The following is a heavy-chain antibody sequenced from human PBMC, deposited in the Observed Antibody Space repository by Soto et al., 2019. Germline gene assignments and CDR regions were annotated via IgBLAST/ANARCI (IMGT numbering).Heavy chain of an antibody. CDR2: IKQDGSER. CDR3: AREKRLHSNPGYYYYGMDV. J-gene: IGHJ6*02. Sequence: HPGGSLRLSCAASGFTFSSYWMSWVRQAPGKGLEWVANIKQDGSERYYVDSVKGRFTISRDNAKNSLYLQMNSLRAEDTAVYYCAREKRLHSNPGYYYYGMDVWGQGTTVTVSS. CDR1: GFTFSSYW. D-gene: IGHD4-4*01. V-gene: IGHV3-7*03.